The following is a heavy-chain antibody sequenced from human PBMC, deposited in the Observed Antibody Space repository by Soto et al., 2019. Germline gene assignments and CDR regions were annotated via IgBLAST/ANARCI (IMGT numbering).Heavy chain of an antibody. J-gene: IGHJ6*02. V-gene: IGHV3-15*01. CDR1: GFTFSNAW. CDR2: IKSKTDGGTT. D-gene: IGHD3-9*01. Sequence: PGGSLRLSCAASGFTFSNAWMSWVRQAPGKGLEWVGRIKSKTDGGTTDYAAPVKGRFTISRDDSKNTLYLQMNSLKTEDTAVYYCTTRPPALRYFDWFGMDVWGQGTTVTVSS. CDR3: TTRPPALRYFDWFGMDV.